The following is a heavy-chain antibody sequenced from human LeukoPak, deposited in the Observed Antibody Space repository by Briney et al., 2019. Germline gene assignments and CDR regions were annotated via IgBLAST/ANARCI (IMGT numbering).Heavy chain of an antibody. CDR2: IYPGDSDT. V-gene: IGHV5-51*01. CDR3: ARHVASGQFWNPPIY. D-gene: IGHD1-1*01. Sequence: GESLKISCKRSGYSFTSYWIGWVRQMPGKGLEWIGIIYPGDSDTRYSPSFQGQVTISADKSISTAYLQWGSLKASDTAMYYCARHVASGQFWNPPIYWGQGTLVTVSS. J-gene: IGHJ4*02. CDR1: GYSFTSYW.